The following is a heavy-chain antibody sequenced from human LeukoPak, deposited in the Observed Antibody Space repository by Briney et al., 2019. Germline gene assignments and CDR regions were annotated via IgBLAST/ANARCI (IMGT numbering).Heavy chain of an antibody. V-gene: IGHV1-69*13. CDR1: GGTFSSYA. J-gene: IGHJ5*02. CDR2: IIPIFGTA. D-gene: IGHD6-19*01. CDR3: ARDPRIAVAGTKNWFDP. Sequence: PSVKVSCKASGGTFSSYAISWVRQAPGQGLEWMGGIIPIFGTANYAQKFQGRVTITADESTSTAYMELSSLRSEDTAVYYCARDPRIAVAGTKNWFDPWGQGTLVTVSS.